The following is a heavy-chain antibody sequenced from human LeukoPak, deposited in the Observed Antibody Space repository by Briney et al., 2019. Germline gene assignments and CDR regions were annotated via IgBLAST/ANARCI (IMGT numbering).Heavy chain of an antibody. V-gene: IGHV3-9*01. J-gene: IGHJ4*02. CDR2: ISWNSGSI. CDR1: GFTFDDYA. CDR3: AKGAGSGWYPFDY. Sequence: PGRSLRLSCAASGFTFDDYAMHWVRHAPGKGLEWVSGISWNSGSIGYADSVKGRFTISRDNAKNSLYLQMNSLRAEDTALYYCAKGAGSGWYPFDYWGQGTLVTVSS. D-gene: IGHD6-19*01.